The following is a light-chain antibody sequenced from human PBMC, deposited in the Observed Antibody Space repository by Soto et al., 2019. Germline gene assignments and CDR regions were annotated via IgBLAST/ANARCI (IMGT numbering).Light chain of an antibody. V-gene: IGLV2-11*01. Sequence: QSALTQPRSVSGSPGQSVTISCTGTSSDVGTYNFVSWYQQHPAKAPKLMIYDVSERPSGVPDRFSGSKSGNTASLTISGLQAEDEADYYCCSYAGSYTLLFGGGTKVTVL. CDR2: DVS. J-gene: IGLJ2*01. CDR1: SSDVGTYNF. CDR3: CSYAGSYTLL.